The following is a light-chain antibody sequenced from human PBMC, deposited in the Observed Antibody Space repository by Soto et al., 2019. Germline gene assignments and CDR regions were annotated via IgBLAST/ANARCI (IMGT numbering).Light chain of an antibody. Sequence: IQMTQSPSSLSASVGDRVTINCRASQGIRNDLGWYQQKPGKAPKLLIYKASTLKSGVPSRFSGSGSGTEFTLTISSLQPDDFATYYCQHYNSYSEAFGQGTKVDIK. V-gene: IGKV1-5*03. CDR1: QGIRND. CDR3: QHYNSYSEA. J-gene: IGKJ1*01. CDR2: KAS.